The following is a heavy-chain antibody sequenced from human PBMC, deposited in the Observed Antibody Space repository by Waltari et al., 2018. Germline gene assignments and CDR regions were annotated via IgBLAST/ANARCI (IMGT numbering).Heavy chain of an antibody. J-gene: IGHJ4*02. Sequence: QVRLQESGAVMVKPSETLSLTCPVPGDFIDNIFCLGWVRQLPGKGLDWIGSVFYSGSAYYNSSLRSRVTISIDTSKKQFSLKVTSVTAADTAMYYCVRDPLNPRGLFDHWGQGILVSVSS. CDR2: VFYSGSA. D-gene: IGHD2-8*01. V-gene: IGHV4-38-2*02. CDR1: GDFIDNIFC. CDR3: VRDPLNPRGLFDH.